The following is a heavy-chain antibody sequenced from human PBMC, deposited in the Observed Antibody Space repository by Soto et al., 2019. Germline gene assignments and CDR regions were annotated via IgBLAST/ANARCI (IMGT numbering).Heavy chain of an antibody. CDR3: ARVSVTIFGVVMGHYYYAMDV. D-gene: IGHD3-3*01. J-gene: IGHJ6*02. V-gene: IGHV4-34*01. CDR2: INHGGST. CDR1: GGSFSDYH. Sequence: QVQLQQWGAGLLKPSETLSLTCAVYGGSFSDYHWSWIRQPPGKGLEWIGEINHGGSTKYNPSLKSRATISKATSKKQVSLKLTSVTAADTAVYYCARVSVTIFGVVMGHYYYAMDVWGQGTTVTVSS.